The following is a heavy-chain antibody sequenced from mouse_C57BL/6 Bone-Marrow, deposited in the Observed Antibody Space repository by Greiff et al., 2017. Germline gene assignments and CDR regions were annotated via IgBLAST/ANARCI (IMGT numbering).Heavy chain of an antibody. J-gene: IGHJ1*03. V-gene: IGHV2-5*01. Sequence: VKLVESGPGLVQPSQSLSITCTVSGFSLTSYGVHWVRQSPGKGLEWLGVIWRGGSTDYNAAFLSRLSITKDNSKSQVFVKMNSLQADDTAIYYCAKNRDYGSSYENFDVWGTGTTVTVSS. CDR2: IWRGGST. D-gene: IGHD1-1*01. CDR1: GFSLTSYG. CDR3: AKNRDYGSSYENFDV.